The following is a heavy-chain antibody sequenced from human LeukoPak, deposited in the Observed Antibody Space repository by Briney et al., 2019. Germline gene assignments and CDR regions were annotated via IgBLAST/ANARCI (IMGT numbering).Heavy chain of an antibody. V-gene: IGHV1-2*02. D-gene: IGHD3-10*01. Sequence: GASVKVSCKASGYTFTSYYMHWVRQAPGQGLEWMGWINPNSGGTNYAQKFQGRVTMTRDTSISTAYMELSRLRSDDTAVYYCARVVLWFGDLPNWFDPWGQGTLVTVSS. CDR2: INPNSGGT. CDR1: GYTFTSYY. CDR3: ARVVLWFGDLPNWFDP. J-gene: IGHJ5*02.